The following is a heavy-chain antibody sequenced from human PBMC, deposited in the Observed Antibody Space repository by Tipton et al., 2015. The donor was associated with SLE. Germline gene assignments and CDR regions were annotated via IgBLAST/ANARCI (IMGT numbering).Heavy chain of an antibody. CDR2: INWNSGVM. CDR3: AKDVLGSYFYYMDV. J-gene: IGHJ6*03. Sequence: SLRLSCAASGLSFDDYAMHWVRQVPGKGLEWVAGINWNSGVMGIADSVKGRFTISRDNTKNSLYLQMSSLRSDDTALYFCAKDVLGSYFYYMDVWGKGTTVIVSS. CDR1: GLSFDDYA. D-gene: IGHD2/OR15-2a*01. V-gene: IGHV3-9*01.